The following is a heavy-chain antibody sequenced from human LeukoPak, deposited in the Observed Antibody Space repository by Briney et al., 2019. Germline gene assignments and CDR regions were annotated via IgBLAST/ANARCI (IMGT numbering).Heavy chain of an antibody. CDR3: ARGWREFYFEY. CDR2: ISSSSSTI. J-gene: IGHJ4*02. D-gene: IGHD3-3*01. CDR1: GFPFSSYS. V-gene: IGHV3-48*02. Sequence: PGGSLRLSCAASGFPFSSYSTNWVRQAPGKGLEWVSYISSSSSTIYYADSVKGRFTISRDNAKNSLYLRMNSLRDEDTAVYYCARGWREFYFEYWGQGNLVTVSS.